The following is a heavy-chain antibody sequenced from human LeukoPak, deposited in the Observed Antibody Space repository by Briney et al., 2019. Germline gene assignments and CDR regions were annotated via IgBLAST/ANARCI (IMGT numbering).Heavy chain of an antibody. CDR2: INPSGGST. CDR1: RYTFTSYY. D-gene: IGHD4-17*01. Sequence: ASVKVSCNASRYTFTSYYMHWVRQAPGQGLEWMGIINPSGGSTSYAQKFQGRVTMTRDTSTSTVYMELSSLRSEDTAVYYCARTLVDDYGDSNFDYWGQGTLVTVSS. CDR3: ARTLVDDYGDSNFDY. J-gene: IGHJ4*02. V-gene: IGHV1-46*01.